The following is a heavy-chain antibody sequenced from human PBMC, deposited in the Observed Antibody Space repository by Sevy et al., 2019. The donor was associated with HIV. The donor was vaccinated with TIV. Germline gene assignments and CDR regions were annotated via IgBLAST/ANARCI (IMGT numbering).Heavy chain of an antibody. CDR3: TTDPWPPWPTVNRDTFAM. D-gene: IGHD4-17*01. V-gene: IGHV3-15*01. CDR2: IKSKAAGGTT. J-gene: IGHJ3*02. Sequence: GGSLRLSCAASGFTFNNAWMSWVRQAPGKGLEWVGRIKSKAAGGTTDYAAPVKGRFTISRDDSKNTLYLQMNSLKTEDTAVYYCTTDPWPPWPTVNRDTFAMWGQGTMVTGSS. CDR1: GFTFNNAW.